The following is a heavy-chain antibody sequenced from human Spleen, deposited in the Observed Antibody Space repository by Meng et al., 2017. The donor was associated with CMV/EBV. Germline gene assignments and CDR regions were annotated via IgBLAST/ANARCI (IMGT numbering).Heavy chain of an antibody. CDR3: ALGYCSSTSCYREDY. CDR2: IHHRGRT. J-gene: IGHJ4*02. CDR1: VGSFGGYS. Sequence: FAISVGSFGGYSWRWIRPPPGKGLALLGEIHHRGRTNYTPSLTSRVTISADTSKNQFSLRLRSVTAADTAVYYCALGYCSSTSCYREDYWGQGTLVTVS. V-gene: IGHV4-34*01. D-gene: IGHD2-2*02.